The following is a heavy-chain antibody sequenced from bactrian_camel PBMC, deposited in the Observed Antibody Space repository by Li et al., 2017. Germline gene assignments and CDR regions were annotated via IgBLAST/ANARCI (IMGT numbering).Heavy chain of an antibody. CDR3: AVTLGTVCPDPPVPTMDFVY. V-gene: IGHV3S26*01. J-gene: IGHJ6*01. CDR1: GSIYGDAC. CDR2: IDSDGIA. Sequence: QVQLVESGGGSVQAGGSLRLSCGASGSIYGDACVGWLRQAPGKEREGVTAIDSDGIASYADSMKGRFTISRDSAENTLYLQMNSLKPEDSGMYYCAVTLGTVCPDPPVPTMDFVYWSQGTQVTVS.